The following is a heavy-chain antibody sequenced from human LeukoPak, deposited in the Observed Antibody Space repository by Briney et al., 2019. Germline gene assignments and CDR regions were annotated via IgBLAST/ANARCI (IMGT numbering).Heavy chain of an antibody. Sequence: ASVKVSCKASGYTFTTYGFNWVRQAPGQGLEWMGWISTYNGHTNYAQKLQGRVTMTTDTSTSTAYMELRSLRSDDTAVYYCAAGRYYYDSSGYYYVFPDYWGQGTLVTVSS. CDR2: ISTYNGHT. D-gene: IGHD3-22*01. CDR1: GYTFTTYG. CDR3: AAGRYYYDSSGYYYVFPDY. V-gene: IGHV1-18*01. J-gene: IGHJ4*02.